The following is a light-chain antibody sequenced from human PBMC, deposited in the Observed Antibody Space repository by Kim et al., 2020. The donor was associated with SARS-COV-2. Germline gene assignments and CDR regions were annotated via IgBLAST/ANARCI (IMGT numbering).Light chain of an antibody. V-gene: IGKV1-27*01. CDR1: QGIRNY. CDR3: QKYNSALWT. CDR2: AAA. Sequence: AAVGDRVTITCRASQGIRNYLAWYQQKPGEVPKLLIYAAATLQSGVPSRFSGSGSGTDFILTISSLQPEDVATYYCQKYNSALWTFGQGTKVDIK. J-gene: IGKJ1*01.